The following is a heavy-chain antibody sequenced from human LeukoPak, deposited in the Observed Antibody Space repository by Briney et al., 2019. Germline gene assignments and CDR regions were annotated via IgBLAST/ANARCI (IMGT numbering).Heavy chain of an antibody. D-gene: IGHD1-26*01. Sequence: ASVKVSCKASGYTFTGYYMHWVRQAPGQGLEWMGWINPNSGGTNYAQKFQGRVTMTRDTSISTAYMELSRLRSDDTAVYYCAREGAKSFDAFDIWDQGTMVTVSS. CDR2: INPNSGGT. V-gene: IGHV1-2*02. CDR3: AREGAKSFDAFDI. J-gene: IGHJ3*02. CDR1: GYTFTGYY.